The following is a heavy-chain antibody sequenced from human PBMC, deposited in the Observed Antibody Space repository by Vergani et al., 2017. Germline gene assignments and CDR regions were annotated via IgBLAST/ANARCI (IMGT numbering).Heavy chain of an antibody. D-gene: IGHD3-10*01. V-gene: IGHV2-5*02. CDR2: IYWDDDK. CDR3: THSPAMVRGVXFDY. J-gene: IGHJ4*02. Sequence: QITLKESGPTLVKPTQTLTLTCTFSGFSLSTSGVGVGWIRQPPGKALEWLALIYWDDDKRYSPSLKSRLTITKDTSKNQVVLTMTNMDPVDTATYYCTHSPAMVRGVXFDYWGQGTLVTVSS. CDR1: GFSLSTSGVG.